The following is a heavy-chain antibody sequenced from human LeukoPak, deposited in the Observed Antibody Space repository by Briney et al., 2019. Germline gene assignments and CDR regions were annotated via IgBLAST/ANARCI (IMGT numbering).Heavy chain of an antibody. V-gene: IGHV3-23*01. CDR2: ISGSGDNT. Sequence: GGSLRLSCAASGFTFSTYVMSWARQAPGKGLEWVSGISGSGDNTYYADSVKGRFTISRDNSKNTLHLQMNSLRAEDTAVYYCAKGSGYDTDFDYWGQGTLATVSS. CDR3: AKGSGYDTDFDY. D-gene: IGHD3-9*01. CDR1: GFTFSTYV. J-gene: IGHJ4*02.